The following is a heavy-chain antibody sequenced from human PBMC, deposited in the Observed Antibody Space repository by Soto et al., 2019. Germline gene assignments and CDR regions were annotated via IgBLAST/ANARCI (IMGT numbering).Heavy chain of an antibody. J-gene: IGHJ5*02. CDR1: GASVSSYY. D-gene: IGHD1-7*01. CDR2: IYYIGA. V-gene: IGHV4-59*02. CDR3: ARTPETRDWLDP. Sequence: QVQLQQSGPGLVRPSETLSLSCSFSGASVSSYYWSWVRQPPGKGLEWIGYIYYIGAYYNPSLKSRVTISVDTSKNQFSLKLTSVTAADTAVYYCARTPETRDWLDPWGQGTLVTVSS.